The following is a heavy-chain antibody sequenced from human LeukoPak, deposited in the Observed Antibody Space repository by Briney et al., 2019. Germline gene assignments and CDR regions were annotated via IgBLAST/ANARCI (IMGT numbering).Heavy chain of an antibody. CDR2: SAGNMGNT. Sequence: ASVKVSCKASGGTFSSYAISWVRQAPGQGLRGLGGSAGNMGNTNYAQNLQGRVTMTTDTSTSTAYMELRSLRSDDTAVYYCARVWGSMVTGALYNSYGMDVWGQGTTVTVSS. V-gene: IGHV1-18*01. J-gene: IGHJ6*02. D-gene: IGHD5-18*01. CDR3: ARVWGSMVTGALYNSYGMDV. CDR1: GGTFSSYA.